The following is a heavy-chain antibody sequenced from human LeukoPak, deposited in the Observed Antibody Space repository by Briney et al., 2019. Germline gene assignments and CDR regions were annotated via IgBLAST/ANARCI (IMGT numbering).Heavy chain of an antibody. Sequence: PEASVKVSCKVSGYTLTELSMHWVRQAPGKGLEWMGGFDPEDGETIYAQKFQGRVTMTEDTSTDTAYMELSSLRSEDTAVYYCATDRGQWLTRALCYWGQGTLVTVSS. CDR3: ATDRGQWLTRALCY. CDR1: GYTLTELS. V-gene: IGHV1-24*01. J-gene: IGHJ4*02. D-gene: IGHD6-19*01. CDR2: FDPEDGET.